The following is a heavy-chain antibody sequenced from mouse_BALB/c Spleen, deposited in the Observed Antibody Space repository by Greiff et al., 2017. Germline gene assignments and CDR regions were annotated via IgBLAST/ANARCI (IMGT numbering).Heavy chain of an antibody. V-gene: IGHV5-12-2*01. J-gene: IGHJ4*01. Sequence: EVKLVESGGGLVQPGGSLKLSCAASGFTFSSYTMSWVRQTPEKRLEWVAYISNGGGSTYYPDTVKGRFTISRDNAKNTLYLQMRSLKSEDTAMYYCARQLGPSGAMDYWGQGTSVTVSS. CDR2: ISNGGGST. D-gene: IGHD3-1*01. CDR1: GFTFSSYT. CDR3: ARQLGPSGAMDY.